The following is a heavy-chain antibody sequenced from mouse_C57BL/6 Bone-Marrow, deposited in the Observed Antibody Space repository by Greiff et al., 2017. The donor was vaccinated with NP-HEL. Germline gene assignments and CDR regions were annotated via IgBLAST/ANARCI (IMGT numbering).Heavy chain of an antibody. V-gene: IGHV5-17*01. CDR2: ISSGSSTI. CDR1: GFTFSDYG. Sequence: EVQLVESGGGLVKPGGSLKLSCAASGFTFSDYGMHWVRQAPEKGLEWVAYISSGSSTIYYADTVKGRFTISRDNAKNTLFLQMTSLRSEDTAMYYCARYRRIYYGNYFDYWGQGTTLTVSS. D-gene: IGHD2-1*01. J-gene: IGHJ2*01. CDR3: ARYRRIYYGNYFDY.